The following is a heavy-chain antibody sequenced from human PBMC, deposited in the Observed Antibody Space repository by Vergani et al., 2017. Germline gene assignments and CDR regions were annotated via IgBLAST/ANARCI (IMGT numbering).Heavy chain of an antibody. CDR3: ARGCVGATIFKGYWYFDL. CDR2: IYDSGST. J-gene: IGHJ2*01. V-gene: IGHV4-59*01. Sequence: QVQLQVSGPGLVKPSETLSLTCTLSGGSISSYYWSWIRQPPGKGLERIGYIYDSGSTNYNPSLQSRVTISIYTSKNQFSLNLSSVTAADTSVYYCARGCVGATIFKGYWYFDLWGRGTLVTVSS. CDR1: GGSISSYY. D-gene: IGHD1-26*01.